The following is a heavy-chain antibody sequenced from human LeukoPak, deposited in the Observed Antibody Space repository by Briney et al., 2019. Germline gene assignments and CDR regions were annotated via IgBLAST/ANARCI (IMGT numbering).Heavy chain of an antibody. CDR1: EGTFSSYA. D-gene: IGHD3-3*01. CDR3: ARSPPNYDFWSGYYTKYYFDY. V-gene: IGHV1-69*05. CDR2: IIPIFGTA. J-gene: IGHJ4*02. Sequence: KISCKASEGTFSSYAISWVRQAPGQGLEWMGGIIPIFGTANYAQKFQGRVTITTDESTSTAYMELSSLRSEDTAVYYCARSPPNYDFWSGYYTKYYFDYWGQGTLVTVSS.